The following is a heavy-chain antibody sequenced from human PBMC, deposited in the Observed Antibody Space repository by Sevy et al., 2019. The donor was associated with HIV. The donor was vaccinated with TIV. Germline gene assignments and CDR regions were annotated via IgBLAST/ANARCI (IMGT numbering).Heavy chain of an antibody. CDR1: GFTFSNYE. CDR2: ISSSDSTI. Sequence: GESLKISCAASGFTFSNYEMNWVRQAPGKGLEWVSYISSSDSTIYDADSVRGRFIISRDNAKNSLYLQMNSLRAEDTAVYYCARDRVGATGLGYFQHWGQGTLVTVSS. V-gene: IGHV3-48*03. D-gene: IGHD1-26*01. CDR3: ARDRVGATGLGYFQH. J-gene: IGHJ1*01.